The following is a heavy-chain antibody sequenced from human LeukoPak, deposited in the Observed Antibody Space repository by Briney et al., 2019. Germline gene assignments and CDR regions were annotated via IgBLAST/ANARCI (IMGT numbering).Heavy chain of an antibody. CDR3: AKPTRGGGGSFLIDF. J-gene: IGHJ4*02. D-gene: IGHD1-26*01. CDR2: IWYDGSSR. CDR1: GFTFSSYG. V-gene: IGHV3-33*06. Sequence: GGSLRPSCAASGFTFSSYGTHWVRQAPGKGLEWVAVIWYDGSSRYYADSVKDRFTISRDNSKNTLYLQMNSLRAEDTAVYYCAKPTRGGGGSFLIDFWGQGTLVTVSS.